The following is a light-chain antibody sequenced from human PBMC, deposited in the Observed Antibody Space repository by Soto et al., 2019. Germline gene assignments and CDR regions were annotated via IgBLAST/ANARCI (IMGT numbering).Light chain of an antibody. J-gene: IGLJ2*01. Sequence: QSVLTQPPSVSGAPGQRVTISCTGSSSNIGTGYDVHWYQQLPGSAPKLLIYGDNNRPSGVPNRFSGSKSGTSASLAITGLQAEDEADYYCQSYDSDLSVVFGGGTKLTVL. V-gene: IGLV1-40*01. CDR3: QSYDSDLSVV. CDR1: SSNIGTGYD. CDR2: GDN.